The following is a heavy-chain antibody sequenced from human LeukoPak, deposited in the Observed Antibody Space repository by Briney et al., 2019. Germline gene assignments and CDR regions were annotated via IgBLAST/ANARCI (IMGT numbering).Heavy chain of an antibody. J-gene: IGHJ5*02. CDR2: IWYDGSNK. CDR3: AKAAVYGSGSWFDP. CDR1: GFTFSNYG. D-gene: IGHD3-10*01. V-gene: IGHV3-33*06. Sequence: GGSLRLSCAAPGFTFSNYGMHWVRQAPGKGLEWVAVIWYDGSNKYYADSVKGRFTISRDNSKNTLYLQMNSLRAEDTAVYYCAKAAVYGSGSWFDPWGQGTLVTVSS.